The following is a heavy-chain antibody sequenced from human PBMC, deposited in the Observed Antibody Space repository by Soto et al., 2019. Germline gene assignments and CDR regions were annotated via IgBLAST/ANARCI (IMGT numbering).Heavy chain of an antibody. J-gene: IGHJ4*02. CDR1: GFTFSNYA. CDR3: ARKPEEDHFDY. V-gene: IGHV3-23*01. Sequence: EVQLLESGGGLVQPGVSLRLSCAASGFTFSNYAMSWVRQAPGKGLESVSVISSSGDNTNYVDSVKGRFTISRDNSKNTLYLQMNSLRVEDTAVYFCARKPEEDHFDYWGQGTLVTVSS. CDR2: ISSSGDNT.